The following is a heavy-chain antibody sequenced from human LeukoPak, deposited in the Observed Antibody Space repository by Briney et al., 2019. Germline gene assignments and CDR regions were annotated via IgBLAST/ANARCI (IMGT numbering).Heavy chain of an antibody. CDR3: ARGCRRYSSSCHGWYFDL. Sequence: SETLSLTCAVYGGSFSGYYWSLIRQPPGKGLEWIGEINHSGSTNYNPSLKSRVTISVDTSKNQFSLKLSSVTAADTAVYYCARGCRRYSSSCHGWYFDLWGRGTLVTVSS. J-gene: IGHJ2*01. CDR1: GGSFSGYY. CDR2: INHSGST. D-gene: IGHD6-13*01. V-gene: IGHV4-34*01.